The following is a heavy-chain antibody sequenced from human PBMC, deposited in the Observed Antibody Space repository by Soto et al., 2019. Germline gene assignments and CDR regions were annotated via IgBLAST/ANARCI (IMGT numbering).Heavy chain of an antibody. CDR3: AATVTTIGGDYFDY. D-gene: IGHD4-17*01. CDR2: IYHSGST. V-gene: IGHV4-30-2*01. J-gene: IGHJ4*02. CDR1: GGSISSGGYS. Sequence: TLSLTCAVSGGSISSGGYSWSWIRQPPGKGLEWIGYIYHSGSTYYNPSLKSRVTISVDTSKNQFSLKLSSVTAADTAVYYCAATVTTIGGDYFDYWGQGTLVTVSS.